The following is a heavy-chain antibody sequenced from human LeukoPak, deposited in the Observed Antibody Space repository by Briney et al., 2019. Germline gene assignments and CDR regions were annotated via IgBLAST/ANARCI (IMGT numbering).Heavy chain of an antibody. V-gene: IGHV3-9*03. CDR1: GFTFDDYA. J-gene: IGHJ3*02. Sequence: SLRLSCAASGFTFDDYAMHWVRQAPGKGLEWVSGISWNSGSIGYADSVKGRFTISRDSAKNSLYLQMNSLRAEDMALYYCAKDMSSSWYSAFDIWGQGTMVTVSS. D-gene: IGHD6-13*01. CDR2: ISWNSGSI. CDR3: AKDMSSSWYSAFDI.